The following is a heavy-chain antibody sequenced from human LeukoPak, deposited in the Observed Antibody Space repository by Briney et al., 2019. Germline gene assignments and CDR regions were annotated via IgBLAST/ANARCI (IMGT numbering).Heavy chain of an antibody. CDR2: IYPGDSDT. Sequence: GESLKISCKGLGYSFPGYWIGWVPQIPGKGLDGMGIIYPGDSDTRYSPSFQGQVTISADKSISTAYLQWSSLKASDTAMYYCARQGLGGYDWIDYWGQGTLVTVSS. CDR3: ARQGLGGYDWIDY. J-gene: IGHJ4*02. V-gene: IGHV5-51*01. D-gene: IGHD5-12*01. CDR1: GYSFPGYW.